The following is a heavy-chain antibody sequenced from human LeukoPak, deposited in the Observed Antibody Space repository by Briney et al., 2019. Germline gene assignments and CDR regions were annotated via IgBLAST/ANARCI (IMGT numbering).Heavy chain of an antibody. CDR1: GFTFSSYG. V-gene: IGHV3-33*01. J-gene: IGHJ4*02. CDR2: IWYDGSNK. D-gene: IGHD3-3*01. Sequence: PGRSLRLSCAASGFTFSSYGMHWVRQAPGKGLEWVAVIWYDGSNKYYADSVKGRFTISRDNSKNTLYLQMNSLRVEDTAVYYCARDSPYDFWSGPFDYWGQGTLVTVSS. CDR3: ARDSPYDFWSGPFDY.